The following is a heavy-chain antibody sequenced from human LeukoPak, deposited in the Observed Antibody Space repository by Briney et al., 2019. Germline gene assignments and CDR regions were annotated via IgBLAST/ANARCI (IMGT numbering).Heavy chain of an antibody. CDR3: ARGPRESSSSDY. D-gene: IGHD6-13*01. CDR1: GYRFTNFD. V-gene: IGHV1-8*01. Sequence: ASVKLSLKTSGYRFTNFDINWVRQAPGQGLEWMGWMNPDNGNTGYAQKFQGRVSMSGDTSISTAFMVLSSLRSDDTAVYFCARGPRESSSSDYWGQGTLVTVSS. CDR2: MNPDNGNT. J-gene: IGHJ4*02.